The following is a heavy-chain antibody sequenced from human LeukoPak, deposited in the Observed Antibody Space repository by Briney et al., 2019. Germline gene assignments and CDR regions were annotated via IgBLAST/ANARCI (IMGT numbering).Heavy chain of an antibody. CDR3: ASFDYDSSGYYPNFDY. CDR1: GGSISSYY. Sequence: SETLSLTCTVSGGSISSYYWSWIRQPPGKGLEWIGYIYYSGSTNYNPSLKSRVTISVDTSRNQFSLKVSSVTSSDTALYYCASFDYDSSGYYPNFDYWGQGNLVTVSS. CDR2: IYYSGST. D-gene: IGHD3-22*01. J-gene: IGHJ4*02. V-gene: IGHV4-59*01.